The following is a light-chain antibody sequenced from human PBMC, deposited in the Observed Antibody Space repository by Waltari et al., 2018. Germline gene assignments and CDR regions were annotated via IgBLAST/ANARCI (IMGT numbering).Light chain of an antibody. CDR3: CSYAGENTMI. CDR2: EAT. J-gene: IGLJ2*01. Sequence: QPALPQPAPVSGSPGRSFPIPGTAPYYDIGNFNLSSWYQQYPGKAPRLIIYEATSRPSWVSNRFSASKSGNTASLTISGLQTEDEAHYYCCSYAGENTMIFGGGTRLTVL. CDR1: YYDIGNFNL. V-gene: IGLV2-23*01.